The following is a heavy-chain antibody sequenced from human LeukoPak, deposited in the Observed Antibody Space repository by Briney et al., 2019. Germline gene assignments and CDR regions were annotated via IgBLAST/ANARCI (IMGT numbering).Heavy chain of an antibody. J-gene: IGHJ6*03. CDR3: ARERGEKKSSSSSSGSYYYYYMDV. D-gene: IGHD3-10*01. V-gene: IGHV1-2*07. CDR1: GYTFTGYC. Sequence: ASVKVSCKASGYTFTGYCMHWVRQAPGQGLEWMGWLNPNSGGTKYAYKFQDRVTMTSDTSISTAYMELSRQRCDDTAGYYCARERGEKKSSSSSSGSYYYYYMDVWGKGTTVTVSS. CDR2: LNPNSGGT.